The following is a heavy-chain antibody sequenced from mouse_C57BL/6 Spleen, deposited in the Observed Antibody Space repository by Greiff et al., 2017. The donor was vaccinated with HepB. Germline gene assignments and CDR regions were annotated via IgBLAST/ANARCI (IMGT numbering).Heavy chain of an antibody. J-gene: IGHJ2*01. Sequence: VQLQQSGAELVRPGASVTLSCKASGYTFTDYEMHWVKQTPVHGLEWIGAIDPETGGTAYNQKFKGKAILTADKSSSTAYIGLRSLTSEDSAVYYCTRQIHYYGSSPYYFDYWGQGTTLTVSS. CDR3: TRQIHYYGSSPYYFDY. CDR1: GYTFTDYE. CDR2: IDPETGGT. V-gene: IGHV1-15*01. D-gene: IGHD1-1*01.